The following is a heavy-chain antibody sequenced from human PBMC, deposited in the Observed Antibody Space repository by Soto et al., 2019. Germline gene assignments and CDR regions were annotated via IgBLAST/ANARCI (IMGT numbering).Heavy chain of an antibody. CDR3: ARVHYDFWSGYPLTTVDYGMDV. D-gene: IGHD3-3*01. Sequence: VSVKFSCKASGYTFTSYGISWVRQAPGQGLEWMGWISAYNGNTNYAQKLQGRVTMTTDTSTRTAYMELRSLRSDDTAVYYCARVHYDFWSGYPLTTVDYGMDVWGQGTTVTVSS. V-gene: IGHV1-18*01. J-gene: IGHJ6*02. CDR1: GYTFTSYG. CDR2: ISAYNGNT.